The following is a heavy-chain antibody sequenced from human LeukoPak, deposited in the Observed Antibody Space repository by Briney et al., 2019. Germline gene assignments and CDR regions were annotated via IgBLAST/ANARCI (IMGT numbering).Heavy chain of an antibody. CDR3: TTDQSYYDILTGCQFDY. D-gene: IGHD3-9*01. CDR2: IKQDGSEK. V-gene: IGHV3-7*01. CDR1: GFTFSSYW. Sequence: PGGSLRLSCAASGFTFSSYWMSWVRHAPGKGLERVANIKQDGSEKYYVDSVKGRFTISRDNAKNSLYLQMNSLRAEDTAVYYCTTDQSYYDILTGCQFDYWGQGTLVTVSS. J-gene: IGHJ4*02.